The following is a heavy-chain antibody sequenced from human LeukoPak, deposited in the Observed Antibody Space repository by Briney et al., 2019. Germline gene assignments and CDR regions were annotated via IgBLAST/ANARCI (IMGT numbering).Heavy chain of an antibody. CDR3: ARGLNYYDSSGYYYDARFDY. V-gene: IGHV1-18*01. CDR1: GYTFTSYG. D-gene: IGHD3-22*01. Sequence: GASVKVSCKASGYTFTSYGISWVRQAPGQGLEWMGWISTYDSNTNYAQRLQDRVTMTTDTSTSTAYMDLRSLRSDDTAVYYCARGLNYYDSSGYYYDARFDYWGQGTLVTVSS. J-gene: IGHJ4*02. CDR2: ISTYDSNT.